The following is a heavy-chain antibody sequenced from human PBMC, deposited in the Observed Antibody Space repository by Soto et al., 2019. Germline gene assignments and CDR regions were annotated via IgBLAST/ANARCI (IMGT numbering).Heavy chain of an antibody. Sequence: ASVKVSCKASGYTFTSYAMHWVRQAPGQRLEWMGWINAGNGNTKYTQKFQGRATITRDTSASTAYMELSSLRSEDTAVYYCATLLRVYSYGSSPTHNTYYFDYWGQGTLVPVSS. D-gene: IGHD5-18*01. J-gene: IGHJ4*02. CDR1: GYTFTSYA. CDR3: ATLLRVYSYGSSPTHNTYYFDY. V-gene: IGHV1-3*01. CDR2: INAGNGNT.